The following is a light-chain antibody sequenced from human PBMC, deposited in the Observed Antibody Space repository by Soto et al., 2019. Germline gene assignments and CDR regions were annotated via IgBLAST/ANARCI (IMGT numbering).Light chain of an antibody. J-gene: IGKJ3*01. V-gene: IGKV3-20*01. CDR2: GAS. CDR1: QSVSSSY. CDR3: PQYGSSLFA. Sequence: EIVLTQSPGTLSLSPGERATLSCRASQSVSSSYLAWYQQKPGQAPRLLIYGASSRATGISDRFSGSGSGTAFTLTISRLEPEGFEVYYCPQYGSSLFAFGPGNKVDI.